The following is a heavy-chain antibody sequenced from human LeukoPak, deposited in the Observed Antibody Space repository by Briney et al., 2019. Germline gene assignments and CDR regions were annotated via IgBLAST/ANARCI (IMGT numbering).Heavy chain of an antibody. CDR2: ISTTSSYI. Sequence: GGSLRLSCAASGFTFSSYFMNRVRQAPGKGLEWVSSISTTSSYIYYADSVKGRFTISRDNAKNSLYLQMNSLRAEDTAAYYCARGLCGGDCYSDWGQGTLVTVSS. J-gene: IGHJ4*02. CDR3: ARGLCGGDCYSD. CDR1: GFTFSSYF. D-gene: IGHD2-21*02. V-gene: IGHV3-21*01.